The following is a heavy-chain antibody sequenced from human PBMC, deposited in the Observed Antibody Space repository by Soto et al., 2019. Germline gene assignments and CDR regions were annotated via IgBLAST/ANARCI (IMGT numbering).Heavy chain of an antibody. V-gene: IGHV3-64*02. CDR2: ISSSGDST. Sequence: GGSLRLSCAAFGFTFKTYYMHWVRQAPGKGPEYVSAISSSGDSTYYADSVKGRFTISRDNSKNTMYLQMGSLRVEDMAFYYCARGIYFGSARYYFDYWGQGALVTVSS. CDR1: GFTFKTYY. D-gene: IGHD3-10*01. CDR3: ARGIYFGSARYYFDY. J-gene: IGHJ4*02.